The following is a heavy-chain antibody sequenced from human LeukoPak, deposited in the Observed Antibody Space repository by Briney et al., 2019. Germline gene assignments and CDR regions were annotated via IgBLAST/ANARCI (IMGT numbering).Heavy chain of an antibody. V-gene: IGHV1-18*01. D-gene: IGHD3-10*01. CDR2: ISAYNGNT. J-gene: IGHJ6*03. CDR1: GYTFTSYG. CDR3: ARGPVLLWFGELYFSKYYYYYYMDV. Sequence: HGASVKVSCKASGYTFTSYGISWVRQAPGQGLEWMGWISAYNGNTNYAQKLQGRVTMTTDTSTSTAYMELRSLRSDDTAVYYCARGPVLLWFGELYFSKYYYYYYMDVWGKGTTVTISS.